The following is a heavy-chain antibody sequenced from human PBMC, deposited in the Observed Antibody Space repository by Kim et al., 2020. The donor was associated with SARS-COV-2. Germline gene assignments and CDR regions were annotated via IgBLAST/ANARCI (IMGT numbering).Heavy chain of an antibody. CDR3: ARSVISVLLWFGELAEFDY. CDR2: IYYSGST. CDR1: GGSISSSSYY. J-gene: IGHJ4*02. V-gene: IGHV4-39*01. D-gene: IGHD3-10*01. Sequence: SETLSLTCTVSGGSISSSSYYWGWIRQPPGKGLEWIGSIYYSGSTYYNPSLKSRVTISVDTSKNQFSLKLSSVTAADTAVYYCARSVISVLLWFGELAEFDYWGQGTLVTVSS.